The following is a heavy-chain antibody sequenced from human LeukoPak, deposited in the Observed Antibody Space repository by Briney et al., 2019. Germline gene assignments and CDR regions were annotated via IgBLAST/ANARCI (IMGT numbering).Heavy chain of an antibody. Sequence: SETLSPTCTVSGGSISSYYWSWIRQPAGKGLEWIGRIYTSGSTNYNPSLKSRVTMSVDTSKNQFSLKLSSVTAADTAVYYCARDVYYYGSGTLFGDIWGQGTMVTVSS. CDR1: GGSISSYY. CDR3: ARDVYYYGSGTLFGDI. D-gene: IGHD3-10*01. J-gene: IGHJ3*02. CDR2: IYTSGST. V-gene: IGHV4-4*07.